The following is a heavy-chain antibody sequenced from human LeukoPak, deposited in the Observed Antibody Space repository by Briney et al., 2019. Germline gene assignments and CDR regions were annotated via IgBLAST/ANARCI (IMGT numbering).Heavy chain of an antibody. D-gene: IGHD6-13*01. Sequence: SETLSLTCTVSGGSIGTYYWTWIRQPPGKGLEWIGFIDYSGATNFSPSLESRLTISIDTSKNQFSLKLTSVTSADTAVYYCARGRRSSSRIDAFDVWGQGTMVTVSS. J-gene: IGHJ3*01. V-gene: IGHV4-59*01. CDR2: IDYSGAT. CDR1: GGSIGTYY. CDR3: ARGRRSSSRIDAFDV.